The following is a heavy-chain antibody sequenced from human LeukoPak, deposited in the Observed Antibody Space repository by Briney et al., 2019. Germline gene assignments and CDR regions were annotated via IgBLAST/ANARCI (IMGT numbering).Heavy chain of an antibody. CDR1: GFTFSSYA. V-gene: IGHV3-21*01. Sequence: GGSLRLSCAASGFTFSSYAMSWVRQAPGRGLEWVSSISSSSSYIYYADSVKGRFTISRDNAKNSLYLQMNSLRADDTAVYYCAREIIVDYWGQGTLVTVSS. CDR2: ISSSSSYI. CDR3: AREIIVDY. J-gene: IGHJ4*02.